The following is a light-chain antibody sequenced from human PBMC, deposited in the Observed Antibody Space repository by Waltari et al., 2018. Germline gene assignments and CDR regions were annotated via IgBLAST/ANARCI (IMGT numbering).Light chain of an antibody. V-gene: IGKV3-11*01. CDR2: DAS. Sequence: EIVLTQSPATLSLSPGESATLSCRASQSANSFLAWFQHNPGNAPRLLIYDASNRATGIPARFSGSGSVTDFTLTISSLEPEDFAVYYCQQRTNWPLTFGGGTKVEIK. J-gene: IGKJ4*01. CDR1: QSANSF. CDR3: QQRTNWPLT.